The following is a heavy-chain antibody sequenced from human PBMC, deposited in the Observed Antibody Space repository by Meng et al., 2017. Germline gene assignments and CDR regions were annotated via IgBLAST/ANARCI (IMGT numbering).Heavy chain of an antibody. CDR1: GYTFPDYY. CDR2: IDPKNGDT. V-gene: IGHV1-2*06. J-gene: IGHJ4*02. Sequence: QVRLVQSGAEVKKPGASVKVSCQPSGYTFPDYYIHWVRQAPGQGLEWMGRIDPKNGDTHYAQKFQGRVTMTGDTSISTAYMDLSGLRSDDTAVYYCARDEDISAAGKLFGDYWGQGTLVTVSS. CDR3: ARDEDISAAGKLFGDY. D-gene: IGHD6-13*01.